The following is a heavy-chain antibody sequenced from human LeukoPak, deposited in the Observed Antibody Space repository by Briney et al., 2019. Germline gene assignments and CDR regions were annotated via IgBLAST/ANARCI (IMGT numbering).Heavy chain of an antibody. CDR3: ARVGFVGYGSGTYTKYGLDV. Sequence: PGGSLRLSCTASGFTFSFYEMNWVRQAPGKGLEWVSYISSSGSIIHYADSVKGRFSISRDNAKNSLYLQMNSLRAEDTAVYYCARVGFVGYGSGTYTKYGLDVWGQGTTVTVSS. J-gene: IGHJ6*02. V-gene: IGHV3-48*03. CDR1: GFTFSFYE. CDR2: ISSSGSII. D-gene: IGHD3-10*01.